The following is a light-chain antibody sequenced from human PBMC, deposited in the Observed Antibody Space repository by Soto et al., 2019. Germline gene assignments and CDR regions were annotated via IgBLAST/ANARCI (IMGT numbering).Light chain of an antibody. CDR3: AAWDDSLNVPYV. V-gene: IGLV1-44*01. J-gene: IGLJ1*01. CDR2: SNN. CDR1: SSNIGSNT. Sequence: QSVLTQPPSASGTPGQRVTISCSGSSSNIGSNTVNWYQQLPGTAPKLLIYSNNHRPSGVPDRFSGSKSGTSASLAISGLQSEDEADYYCAAWDDSLNVPYVFGTGTKVTVL.